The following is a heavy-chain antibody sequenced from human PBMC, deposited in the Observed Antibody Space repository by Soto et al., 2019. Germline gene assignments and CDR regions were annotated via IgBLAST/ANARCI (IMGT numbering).Heavy chain of an antibody. J-gene: IGHJ5*02. V-gene: IGHV4-31*03. CDR2: IYYSGST. CDR1: GGSISSGGYY. Sequence: SETLSLTCTVSGGSISSGGYYWSWIRQHPGKGLEWIGYIYYSGSTYYNPSLKSRVTISVDTSKNQFSLKLSSVTAADTAVYYCARENKFYYDSSGPLNWFDPWGQGTLVTVSS. CDR3: ARENKFYYDSSGPLNWFDP. D-gene: IGHD3-22*01.